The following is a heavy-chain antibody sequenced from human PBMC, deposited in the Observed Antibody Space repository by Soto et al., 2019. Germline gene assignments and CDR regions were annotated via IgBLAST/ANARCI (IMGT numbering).Heavy chain of an antibody. V-gene: IGHV1-46*01. CDR3: AREKWLVRRNDPFDI. CDR1: GYTFINYY. CDR2: INPNGGST. J-gene: IGHJ3*02. Sequence: ASVKVSCKASGYTFINYYMHWVRQAPGQGLEWMGIINPNGGSTTYAQKFQGRVTLTKDTSTNTVNMELSSLRSEDTAVYYCAREKWLVRRNDPFDIWGQGTMVTVSS. D-gene: IGHD6-19*01.